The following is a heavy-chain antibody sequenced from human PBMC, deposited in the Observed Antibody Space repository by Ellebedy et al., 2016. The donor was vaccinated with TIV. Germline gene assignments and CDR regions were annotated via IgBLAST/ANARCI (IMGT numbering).Heavy chain of an antibody. J-gene: IGHJ5*02. CDR1: GGSFSGYY. CDR3: ARVVGYSYGPHWFDP. CDR2: INHSGST. D-gene: IGHD5-18*01. Sequence: SETLSLXXAVYGGSFSGYYWSWIRQPPGKGLEWIGEINHSGSTNYNPSLKSRVTISVDTSKNQFSLKLSSVTAADTAVYYCARVVGYSYGPHWFDPWGQGTLVTVSS. V-gene: IGHV4-34*01.